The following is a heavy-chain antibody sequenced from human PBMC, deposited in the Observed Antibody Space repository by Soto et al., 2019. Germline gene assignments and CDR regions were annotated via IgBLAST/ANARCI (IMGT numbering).Heavy chain of an antibody. CDR3: ARDAIRIYPGAWFDP. V-gene: IGHV1-3*05. CDR2: INVGNGNT. Sequence: QVQLVQSGAEEKEPGASVKVSCKASGYTFTSYAVHWVRQAPGQGLEWMGWINVGNGNTKYSQKFQGRVTITRDTSASTAYMELSSLISEDTAVYYCARDAIRIYPGAWFDPWGQGTLVSVSS. J-gene: IGHJ5*02. D-gene: IGHD3-3*02. CDR1: GYTFTSYA.